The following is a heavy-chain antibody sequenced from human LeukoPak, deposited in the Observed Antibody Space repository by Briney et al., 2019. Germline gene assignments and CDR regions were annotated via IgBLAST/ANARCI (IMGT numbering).Heavy chain of an antibody. J-gene: IGHJ4*02. CDR2: VHLDGRT. CDR1: GGSFSSHY. D-gene: IGHD6-25*01. V-gene: IGHV4-59*11. Sequence: SETLSLTCTVSGGSFSSHYWSWIRQPPGKGLEWIGEVHLDGRTNFNPSLKSRLTMSVDLSENHVSLKLTSVTAADTAVYYCAREGGFYRPLDYSGQGTLVTVSS. CDR3: AREGGFYRPLDY.